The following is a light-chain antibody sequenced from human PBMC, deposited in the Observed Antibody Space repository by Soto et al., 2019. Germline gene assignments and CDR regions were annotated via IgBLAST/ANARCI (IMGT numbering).Light chain of an antibody. CDR2: GTS. J-gene: IGKJ1*01. Sequence: EIVLTQSPGTLSLSPGERATLSCRASQSVSSSYLAWYQQKPGQAPRLLIYGTSSRATAIPDRFSGSGSGTNFTLTISRLEPEDFAVYSCPQYRSSSWTFGQGTKVAIK. CDR1: QSVSSSY. V-gene: IGKV3-20*01. CDR3: PQYRSSSWT.